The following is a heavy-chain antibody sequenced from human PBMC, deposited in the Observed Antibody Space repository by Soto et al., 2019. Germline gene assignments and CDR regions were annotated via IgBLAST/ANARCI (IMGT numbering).Heavy chain of an antibody. D-gene: IGHD3-10*01. CDR2: ISSSSSYI. CDR3: ARDPGMVRGVIARPYGMDV. J-gene: IGHJ6*02. CDR1: GFTFSSYS. V-gene: IGHV3-21*01. Sequence: GGSLRLSCAASGFTFSSYSMNWVRQAPGKGLEWVSSISSSSSYIYYADSVKGRFTISRDNAKNSLYLQMNSLRAEDTAVYYCARDPGMVRGVIARPYGMDVWGQGTTVTVSS.